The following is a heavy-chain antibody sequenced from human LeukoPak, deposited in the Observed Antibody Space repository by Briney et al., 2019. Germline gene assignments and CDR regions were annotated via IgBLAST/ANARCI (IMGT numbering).Heavy chain of an antibody. J-gene: IGHJ4*02. CDR2: IHNSVTT. D-gene: IGHD3-3*01. CDR1: GGSISSYY. V-gene: IGHV4-59*01. Sequence: PSETLSLTRTVSGGSISSYYWSWIRQPPGKGLEWIGYIHNSVTTEYNPSLKSRVTMSVDTSKNQFSLKLTSVTAADTAVYYCARVLGSGYSDYWGQGTLVTVSS. CDR3: ARVLGSGYSDY.